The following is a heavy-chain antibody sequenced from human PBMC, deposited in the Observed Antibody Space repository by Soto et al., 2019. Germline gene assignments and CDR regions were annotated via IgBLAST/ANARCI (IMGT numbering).Heavy chain of an antibody. D-gene: IGHD2-2*01. V-gene: IGHV4-31*03. Sequence: QVQLQESGPGLVKPSQTLSLTCTVSGGSISSGGYYWSWIRQHPGKGLEWIGYIYYSGSTYYNPSLKSRVTLSVDTSKTQFSLKRSSVTAADTAVYYCARGHCSSTSCYADFDYWGQGTLVTVSS. CDR1: GGSISSGGYY. CDR3: ARGHCSSTSCYADFDY. CDR2: IYYSGST. J-gene: IGHJ4*02.